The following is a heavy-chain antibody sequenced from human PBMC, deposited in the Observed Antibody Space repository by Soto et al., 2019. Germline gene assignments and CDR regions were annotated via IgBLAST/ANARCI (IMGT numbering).Heavy chain of an antibody. CDR2: IYYSGST. CDR1: GGSISSGGYY. J-gene: IGHJ5*02. Sequence: SETLSLTCTVSGGSISSGGYYWSWIRQHPGKGLEWIGYIYYSGSTYYNPSLKSRVTISVDTSKNQFSLKLSSVTAADTAVYYCARVPLMVRGVDNNWFDPWGQGTLVTVSS. CDR3: ARVPLMVRGVDNNWFDP. V-gene: IGHV4-31*03. D-gene: IGHD3-10*01.